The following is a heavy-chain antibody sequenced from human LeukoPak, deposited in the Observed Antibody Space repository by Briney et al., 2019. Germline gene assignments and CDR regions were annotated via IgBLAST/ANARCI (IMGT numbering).Heavy chain of an antibody. D-gene: IGHD3-16*01. CDR2: ISYDGSNK. V-gene: IGHV3-30*19. CDR1: GFTFSSYG. CDR3: ARDPTSLWDYYGMDV. Sequence: GGSLRLSCAASGFTFSSYGMHWVRQAPGKGLEWVAVISYDGSNKYYADSVKGRFTISRDNSKNTLYLQMNSLRAEDTAVYYCARDPTSLWDYYGMDVWGQGTTVTVSS. J-gene: IGHJ6*02.